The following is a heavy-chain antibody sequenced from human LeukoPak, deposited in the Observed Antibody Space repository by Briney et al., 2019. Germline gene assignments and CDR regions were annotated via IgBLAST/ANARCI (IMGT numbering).Heavy chain of an antibody. Sequence: PSETLSLTCTVSGGSISSSSYYRGWIRQPPGKGLEWIGSIYYSGSTYYNPSLKSRVTISVDTSKNQFSLKLSSVTAADTAVYYCARDRRFGEFRGWFDPWGQGTLVTVSS. CDR2: IYYSGST. CDR3: ARDRRFGEFRGWFDP. CDR1: GGSISSSSYY. V-gene: IGHV4-39*07. J-gene: IGHJ5*02. D-gene: IGHD3-10*01.